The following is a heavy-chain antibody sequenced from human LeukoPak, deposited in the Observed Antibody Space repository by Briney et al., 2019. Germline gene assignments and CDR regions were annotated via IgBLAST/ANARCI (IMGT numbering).Heavy chain of an antibody. CDR3: ARGIGVRGGGVWFDH. CDR1: GGSISSGDYY. D-gene: IGHD3-3*01. CDR2: IYYSGST. V-gene: IGHV4-30-4*08. Sequence: SEILSLTCTVSGGSISSGDYYWGWLRQPPGKGLEWIGYIYYSGSTYYNPSLKSRVTISVDTSKNQFSLKLSSVTAADTAVYYCARGIGVRGGGVWFDHWGQGTLVTVSS. J-gene: IGHJ5*02.